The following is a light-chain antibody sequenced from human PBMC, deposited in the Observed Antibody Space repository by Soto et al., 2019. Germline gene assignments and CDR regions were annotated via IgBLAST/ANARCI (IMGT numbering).Light chain of an antibody. J-gene: IGKJ1*01. CDR3: QQYYNWPPWT. V-gene: IGKV3-15*01. CDR1: QSVSGN. Sequence: EIVRTQSPATLAVSPGERATLSFRASQSVSGNFAWYQQKPGQAPRLLIYGASTRATGIPATFSGSGSGTEFTLTISSLQSEDVAVYYCQQYYNWPPWTFGQGTKVEIK. CDR2: GAS.